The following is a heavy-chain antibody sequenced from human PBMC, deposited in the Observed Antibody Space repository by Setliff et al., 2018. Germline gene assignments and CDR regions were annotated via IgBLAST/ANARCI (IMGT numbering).Heavy chain of an antibody. CDR3: ARGGYCSSTSCYGWFDP. CDR2: INHSGST. D-gene: IGHD2-2*01. J-gene: IGHJ5*02. Sequence: SETLSLTCAVYGGSFSGYYWSWIRQPPGKGLEWIGEINHSGSTNYNPSLKSRVTISLDTSKNQFSLNLSSVTAADTAVYYCARGGYCSSTSCYGWFDPWGQGTLVTVSS. V-gene: IGHV4-34*01. CDR1: GGSFSGYY.